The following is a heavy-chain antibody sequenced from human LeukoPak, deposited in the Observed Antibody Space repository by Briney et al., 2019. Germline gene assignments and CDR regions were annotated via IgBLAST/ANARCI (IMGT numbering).Heavy chain of an antibody. J-gene: IGHJ4*02. Sequence: GGSLRVSCASSGFSLSNYWMHWVRQAPGKGLMWVSQISPDGSQTFYADSVKGRFTISRDNAKNTLFLQMDSLRAEDTALYYCVRSLRSADFWGQGTLVTVSS. CDR3: VRSLRSADF. CDR2: ISPDGSQT. V-gene: IGHV3-74*01. CDR1: GFSLSNYW.